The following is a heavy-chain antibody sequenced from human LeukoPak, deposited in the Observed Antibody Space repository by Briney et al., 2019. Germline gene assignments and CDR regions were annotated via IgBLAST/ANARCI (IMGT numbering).Heavy chain of an antibody. CDR1: GGTFSSYA. J-gene: IGHJ5*02. V-gene: IGHV1-69*05. D-gene: IGHD6-13*01. CDR3: ARALLPNSVAAAFWFDP. Sequence: SVKVSCKASGGTFSSYAISWVRQAPGQGLEWMGGIIPIFGTANYAQKFQGRVTITTDESTSTAYMELSSLRSEDTAVYYCARALLPNSVAAAFWFDPWGQGTLVTVSS. CDR2: IIPIFGTA.